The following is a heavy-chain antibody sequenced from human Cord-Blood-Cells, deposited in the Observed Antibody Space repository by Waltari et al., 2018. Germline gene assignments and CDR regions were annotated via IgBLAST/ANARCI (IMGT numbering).Heavy chain of an antibody. J-gene: IGHJ3*02. CDR3: ARSTPLLDNWFSAFDI. V-gene: IGHV3-53*02. CDR2: IYSGGST. CDR1: GFTVSSNY. D-gene: IGHD1-20*01. Sequence: EVQLVETGGGLIQPGGSLRLSCAASGFTVSSNYMSWVRQAPGKGLEWVSVIYSGGSTYYADSVKGRFTISRDNSKNTLYLQMNSLRAEDTAVYYCARSTPLLDNWFSAFDIWGQGTMVTVSS.